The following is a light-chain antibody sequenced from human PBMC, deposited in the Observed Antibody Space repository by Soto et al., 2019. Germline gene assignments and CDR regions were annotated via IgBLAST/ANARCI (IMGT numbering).Light chain of an antibody. J-gene: IGKJ3*01. CDR1: QSITSW. CDR2: EAS. Sequence: DIKLTQSPSSVSASLGDRVTITCRASQSITSWLAWYQQRPGEAPKLLVYEASTLRTVVPSRFRGSGYETYFTLTISDLQPEDFANYFCQQAKMFPFTFGPGTKV. V-gene: IGKV1-12*01. CDR3: QQAKMFPFT.